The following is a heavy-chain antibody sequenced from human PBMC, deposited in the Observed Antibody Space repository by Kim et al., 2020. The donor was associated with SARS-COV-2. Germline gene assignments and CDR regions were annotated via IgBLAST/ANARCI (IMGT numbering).Heavy chain of an antibody. V-gene: IGHV1-2*02. D-gene: IGHD6-13*01. CDR1: GYTFTGYS. Sequence: ASVKVSCKASGYTFTGYSLHWVRQAPGQGLEWMGWIDPNSGGTDYAQNFQGRVTMTRDTSISTAYMELTSLRSDDTAVYYCARPGRSASGIWPLDYWGLGALVTVSS. CDR3: ARPGRSASGIWPLDY. CDR2: IDPNSGGT. J-gene: IGHJ4*02.